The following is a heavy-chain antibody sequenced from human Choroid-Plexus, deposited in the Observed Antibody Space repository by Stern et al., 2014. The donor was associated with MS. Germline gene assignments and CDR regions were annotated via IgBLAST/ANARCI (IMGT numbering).Heavy chain of an antibody. CDR2: INPNTGCT. CDR1: GYIFTGYY. J-gene: IGHJ6*02. Sequence: VQLVQSGAEVKKPGASVKVSCKTSGYIFTGYYIHWVRQAPGQGLEWMAWINPNTGCTKYAQKFQGRVTMSRDTSISTAYVELSSLTSDDTAVYYCARDQRGITIFGVVTDYYYLGMDVWGQGTKVTVSS. V-gene: IGHV1-2*02. CDR3: ARDQRGITIFGVVTDYYYLGMDV. D-gene: IGHD3-3*01.